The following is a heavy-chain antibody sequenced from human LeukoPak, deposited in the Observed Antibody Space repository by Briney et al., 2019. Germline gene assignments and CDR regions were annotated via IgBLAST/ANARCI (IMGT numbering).Heavy chain of an antibody. CDR3: ARDILTDDAFDI. CDR2: INPNSGGT. V-gene: IGHV1-2*02. J-gene: IGHJ3*02. CDR1: GYTFTGYF. Sequence: ASVKVSFKASGYTFTGYFMHWVRQAPGQGLEWMGWINPNSGGTNYAQKFQGRVTTTRDTSISTAYMELSRLTSDDTAVYYCARDILTDDAFDIWGQGTMVTVSS. D-gene: IGHD7-27*01.